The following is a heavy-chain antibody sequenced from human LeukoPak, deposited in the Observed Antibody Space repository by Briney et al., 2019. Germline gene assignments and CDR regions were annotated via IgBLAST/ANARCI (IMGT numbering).Heavy chain of an antibody. Sequence: GGSLRLSCAVSGFTFSSYGMHWVRQAPGKGLEWVAVISYDGDNQYYADSVKGRFTISRDNSKNTLCLQMNSLRVEDTAVYYCAKGHGLSGLRRYYFDYWGQGTLVTVSS. J-gene: IGHJ4*02. CDR2: ISYDGDNQ. V-gene: IGHV3-30*18. D-gene: IGHD3-10*01. CDR1: GFTFSSYG. CDR3: AKGHGLSGLRRYYFDY.